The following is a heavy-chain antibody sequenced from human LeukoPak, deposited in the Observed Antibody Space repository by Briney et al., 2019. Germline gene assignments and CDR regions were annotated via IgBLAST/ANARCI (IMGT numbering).Heavy chain of an antibody. CDR2: ISSSGGTT. D-gene: IGHD2-15*01. J-gene: IGHJ5*02. CDR3: AKRGARRYCSGGSCFAYNWFDP. Sequence: GGSLRLSCAASGFTFSNYAMSWVRQAPGKGLEWVSAISSSGGTTYYADSVKGRLTISRDNAKNMLYLQINSLRPEDTAIYYCAKRGARRYCSGGSCFAYNWFDPWGQGTLVTVSS. CDR1: GFTFSNYA. V-gene: IGHV3-23*01.